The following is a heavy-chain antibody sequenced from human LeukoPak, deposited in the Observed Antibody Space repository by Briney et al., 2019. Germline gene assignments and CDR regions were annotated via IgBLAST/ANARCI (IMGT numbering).Heavy chain of an antibody. V-gene: IGHV3-23*01. CDR2: ITGSGSNT. Sequence: GGSLRLSCAASGFTFSNYGVSWVRRAPGKGLEWVSAITGSGSNTYYADSVKGRFTVPRDNPKNTVYLQMNSLRAEDTAVYYCARDQGAGWGQGTLVTVSS. CDR1: GFTFSNYG. J-gene: IGHJ4*02. CDR3: ARDQGAG.